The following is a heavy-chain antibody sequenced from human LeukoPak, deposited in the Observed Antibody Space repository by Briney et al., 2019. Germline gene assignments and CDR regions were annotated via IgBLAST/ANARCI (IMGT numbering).Heavy chain of an antibody. CDR2: INHSGST. D-gene: IGHD2-2*01. CDR3: ARGQDIVVVPAEGWFDP. V-gene: IGHV4-34*01. J-gene: IGHJ5*02. CDR1: GGSFSGYY. Sequence: SETLSLTCAVYGGSFSGYYWSWIRQPPGKGLEWIGEINHSGSTSYNPSLKSRVTISVDTSKNQFSLKLSSVTAADTAVYYCARGQDIVVVPAEGWFDPWGQGTLVTVSS.